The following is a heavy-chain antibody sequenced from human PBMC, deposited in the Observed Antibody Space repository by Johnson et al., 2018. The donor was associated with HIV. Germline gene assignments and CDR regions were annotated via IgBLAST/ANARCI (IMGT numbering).Heavy chain of an antibody. CDR3: AKDRYGGSYPDAFDI. Sequence: VESGGGLVKPGGSLRLSCAVSGFTFRNAWVSWVRRAPGKGLEWVGRINSKTAGGTTDYAEPVTGRFTISRDDSKTTLFLQMNSLKIEDTAVYYCAKDRYGGSYPDAFDIWGQGTMVTVSS. J-gene: IGHJ3*02. CDR1: GFTFRNAW. D-gene: IGHD1-26*01. V-gene: IGHV3-15*01. CDR2: INSKTAGGTT.